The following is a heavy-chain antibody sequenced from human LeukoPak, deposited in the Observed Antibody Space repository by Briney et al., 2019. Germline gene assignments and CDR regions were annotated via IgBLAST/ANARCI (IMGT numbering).Heavy chain of an antibody. CDR3: ARLGYYDSSGYSAY. Sequence: SETLSLTCTVSGGSISSTSYYWGWIRQPPGKGLEWIGSIYYSGSTYYNPSLKSRVTISVDTSKNQFSLKLSSVTAADTAVYYCARLGYYDSSGYSAYWGQGTLVTVSS. V-gene: IGHV4-39*01. CDR2: IYYSGST. D-gene: IGHD3-22*01. CDR1: GGSISSTSYY. J-gene: IGHJ4*02.